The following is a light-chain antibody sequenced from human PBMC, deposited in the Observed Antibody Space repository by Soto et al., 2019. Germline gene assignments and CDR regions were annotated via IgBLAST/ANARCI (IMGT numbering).Light chain of an antibody. J-gene: IGKJ1*01. CDR1: HDITW. Sequence: DIQMTQSPSSVSASVGDRVTITCRASHDITWLVWYQQKSGKAPKLLTFAASSLQSGVPSRFSGSGSGTDFTLTISSLQPEDFATYYCQQADSVPWTFGQGTKVEIK. V-gene: IGKV1D-12*01. CDR3: QQADSVPWT. CDR2: AAS.